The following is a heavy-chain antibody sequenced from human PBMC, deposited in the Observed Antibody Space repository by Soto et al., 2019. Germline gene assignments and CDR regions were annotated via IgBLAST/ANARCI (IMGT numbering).Heavy chain of an antibody. CDR3: AKSRSGSYYNPLGH. V-gene: IGHV3-9*01. Sequence: GGSLRLSCAASGFTFSSYAMNWVRQAPGKGLEWVSGISWNGDTIAYADSVKGRFTISRDSAKSSVYLQMNSLRGEDTAFYYCAKSRSGSYYNPLGHWGQGTLVTVSS. J-gene: IGHJ4*02. CDR2: ISWNGDTI. D-gene: IGHD3-10*01. CDR1: GFTFSSYA.